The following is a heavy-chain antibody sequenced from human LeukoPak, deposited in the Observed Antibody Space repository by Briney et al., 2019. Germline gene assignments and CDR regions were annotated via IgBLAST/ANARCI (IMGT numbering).Heavy chain of an antibody. CDR1: GFTFSRYS. CDR2: ISSSSSSI. D-gene: IGHD3-22*01. J-gene: IGHJ4*02. V-gene: IGHV3-48*01. CDR3: ARGDYYSLDY. Sequence: PGGSLRLSCAASGFTFSRYSMNWVRQAPGKGLEWVSYISSSSSSIYHADSVKGRFTISRDNAKNSLYLQMTSLRAEDTAVYYCARGDYYSLDYWGQGTLVTVSS.